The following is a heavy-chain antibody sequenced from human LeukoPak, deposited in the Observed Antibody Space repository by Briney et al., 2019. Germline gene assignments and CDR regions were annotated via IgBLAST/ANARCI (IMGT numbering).Heavy chain of an antibody. CDR2: FSGSGGST. D-gene: IGHD2-2*02. J-gene: IGHJ4*02. CDR3: AKDSVYCSSTSCYTASDY. Sequence: GGSLRLSCAASGFTFSGNALSWVRQAPGKGRRWASAFSGSGGSTYYADSVKGRFTISRDNSKNTLYLQMNSLRAEDTAVYYCAKDSVYCSSTSCYTASDYWGQGTLVTVSS. CDR1: GFTFSGNA. V-gene: IGHV3-23*01.